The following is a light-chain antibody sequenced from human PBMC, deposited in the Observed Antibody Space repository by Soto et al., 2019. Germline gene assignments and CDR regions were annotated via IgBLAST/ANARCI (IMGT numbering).Light chain of an antibody. J-gene: IGLJ2*01. CDR2: DVS. CDR3: RSYTNSGPGVG. CDR1: SSDVGGYNY. Sequence: QSALTQPASVSGSPGQSITISCTGTSSDVGGYNYVSWYQQHPGKAPKLMIYDVSNRPSGVSNRFSGSQAGNTASLTISGLKAGEEAGYCCRSYTNSGPGVGFGGGAQLAFL. V-gene: IGLV2-14*01.